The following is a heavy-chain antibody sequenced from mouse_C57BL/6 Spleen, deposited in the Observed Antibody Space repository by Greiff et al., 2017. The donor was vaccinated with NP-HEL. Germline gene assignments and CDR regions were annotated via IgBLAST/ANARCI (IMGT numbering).Heavy chain of an antibody. J-gene: IGHJ2*01. CDR2: IHPSDSDT. CDR1: GYTFTSYW. D-gene: IGHD1-1*01. CDR3: ALYYGSSGGYFDY. V-gene: IGHV1-74*01. Sequence: VQLQQPGAELVKPGASVKVSCKASGYTFTSYWMHWVKQRPGQGLEWIGRIHPSDSDTNYNQKFKGKATLTVDKSSSTAYMQLSSLTSEDSAVYYCALYYGSSGGYFDYWGQGTTLTVSS.